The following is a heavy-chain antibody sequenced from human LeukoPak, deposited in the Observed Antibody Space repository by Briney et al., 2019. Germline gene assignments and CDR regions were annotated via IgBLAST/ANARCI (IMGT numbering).Heavy chain of an antibody. CDR2: IIPTFGTA. CDR3: ASVYCSGGSCYYYYGMDV. D-gene: IGHD2-15*01. V-gene: IGHV1-69*13. J-gene: IGHJ6*02. Sequence: ASVKVSCKASGGTFSSYAISWVRQAPGQGLEWMGGIIPTFGTANYAQKFQGRVTITADESTSTAYMELSSLRSEDTAVYYCASVYCSGGSCYYYYGMDVWGQGTTVTVSS. CDR1: GGTFSSYA.